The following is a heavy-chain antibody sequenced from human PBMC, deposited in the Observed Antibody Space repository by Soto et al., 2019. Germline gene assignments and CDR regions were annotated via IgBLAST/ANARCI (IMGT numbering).Heavy chain of an antibody. Sequence: EVQLLESGGGLVQPGGSLRLSCAASGFTFSSYGMSWVRQAPGKGLEWVSAISGSGGGTYYADSVKGRFTISRDNSKNTLYLHMNSLRAEDTAVYYCAKVGYYCESSGPTPFDYWGQGTLGSVSS. CDR2: ISGSGGGT. D-gene: IGHD3-22*01. CDR3: AKVGYYCESSGPTPFDY. CDR1: GFTFSSYG. V-gene: IGHV3-23*01. J-gene: IGHJ4*02.